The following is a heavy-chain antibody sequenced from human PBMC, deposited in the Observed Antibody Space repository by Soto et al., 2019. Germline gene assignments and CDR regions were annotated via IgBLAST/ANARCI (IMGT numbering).Heavy chain of an antibody. V-gene: IGHV3-30*03. J-gene: IGHJ4*02. Sequence: GGSLRLYCAASGFTFHSYGMHWVRQAPGKGMEWVAAMSYDGANRNDEDSVKGGFTISRDHSMNTLYLQMNSLRAEDTAVYDCARDRAARRTDYWGQGTLVTVSS. D-gene: IGHD6-6*01. CDR2: MSYDGANR. CDR3: ARDRAARRTDY. CDR1: GFTFHSYG.